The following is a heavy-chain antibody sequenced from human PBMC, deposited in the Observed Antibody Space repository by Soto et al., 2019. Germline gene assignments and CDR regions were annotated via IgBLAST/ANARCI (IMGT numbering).Heavy chain of an antibody. D-gene: IGHD1-1*01. CDR2: IKQDGSEK. CDR1: GFTFSSYW. V-gene: IGHV3-7*03. CDR3: ARVQGDWSYWFDP. J-gene: IGHJ5*02. Sequence: LRLSCAASGFTFSSYWMSWVRQAPGKGLEWVANIKQDGSEKYYVDSVKGRFTISRGNAKNSLYLQMNSLRAEDTAVYYCARVQGDWSYWFDPWGQGTLVTVSS.